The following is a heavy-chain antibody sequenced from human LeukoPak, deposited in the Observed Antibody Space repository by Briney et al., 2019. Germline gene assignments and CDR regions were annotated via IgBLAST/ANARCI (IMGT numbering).Heavy chain of an antibody. J-gene: IGHJ4*02. CDR3: ARHQSAAAAGDY. D-gene: IGHD6-13*01. Sequence: GGSLRLSCAASGFTFSSYGMHWVRQAPGKGLEWVAVISYDGSNKYYADSVKGRFTISRDNSKNTLYLQMNSLRVDDTAVYYCARHQSAAAAGDYWGQGTLVTVSS. V-gene: IGHV3-30*03. CDR2: ISYDGSNK. CDR1: GFTFSSYG.